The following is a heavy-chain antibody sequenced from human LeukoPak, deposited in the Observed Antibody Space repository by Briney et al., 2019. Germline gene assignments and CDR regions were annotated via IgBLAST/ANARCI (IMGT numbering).Heavy chain of an antibody. CDR2: ISGSGGST. J-gene: IGHJ4*02. CDR1: GCTFSSYA. V-gene: IGHV3-23*01. CDR3: AKDQDRTSDY. Sequence: EPGGLLRLSCEASGCTFSSYAMSWFRQAPGKGLEWVSAISGSGGSTYYADSVKGRFTISRDNSKNTLYLQMNSLRAEDTAVYYCAKDQDRTSDYWGQGTLVNVSS. D-gene: IGHD1-1*01.